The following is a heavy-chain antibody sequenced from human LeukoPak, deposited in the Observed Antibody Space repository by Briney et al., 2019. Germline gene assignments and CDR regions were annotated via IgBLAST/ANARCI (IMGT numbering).Heavy chain of an antibody. V-gene: IGHV1-69*04. CDR1: GGTFSSYA. Sequence: GASVKVSCKASGGTFSSYAISWVRQAPGQGLEWMGRLIPILGIANYAQKFQGRVTITADKSTSTAYMELSSLRSEDTAVYYCAREGRDDYGDYFDYWGQGTLVTVSS. CDR2: LIPILGIA. J-gene: IGHJ4*02. D-gene: IGHD4-17*01. CDR3: AREGRDDYGDYFDY.